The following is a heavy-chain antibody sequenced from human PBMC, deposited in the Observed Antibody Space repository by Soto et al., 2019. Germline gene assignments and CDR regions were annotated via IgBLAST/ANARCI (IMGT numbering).Heavy chain of an antibody. J-gene: IGHJ5*02. CDR3: ARDPRYYYGSGSDH. D-gene: IGHD3-10*01. V-gene: IGHV3-30-3*01. CDR2: ISYDGSNK. Sequence: VQLVESGGGVVQPGRSLRLSCAASGFTFSSYAMHWVRQAPGKGLEWVAVISYDGSNKYYADSVKGRFTISRDNSKNTLYLQMNSLRAEDTAVYYCARDPRYYYGSGSDHWGQGTLVTVSS. CDR1: GFTFSSYA.